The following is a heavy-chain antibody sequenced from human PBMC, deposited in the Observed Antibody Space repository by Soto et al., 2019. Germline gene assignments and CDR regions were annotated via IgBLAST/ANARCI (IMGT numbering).Heavy chain of an antibody. CDR1: GFTFSSYA. J-gene: IGHJ6*02. CDR2: ISYDGSNK. Sequence: GGSLRLSCAASGFTFSSYAMHWVRQAPGKGLEWVAVISYDGSNKYYADSVKGRFTISRDNSKNTLYLQMNSLRAEDTAVYYCARDIYCSSTSCYVLPMAGMDVWGQGTTVTVSS. V-gene: IGHV3-30-3*01. D-gene: IGHD2-2*01. CDR3: ARDIYCSSTSCYVLPMAGMDV.